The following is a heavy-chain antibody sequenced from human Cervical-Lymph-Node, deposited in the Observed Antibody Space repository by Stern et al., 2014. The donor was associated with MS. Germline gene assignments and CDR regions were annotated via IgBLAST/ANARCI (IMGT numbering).Heavy chain of an antibody. D-gene: IGHD1-1*01. CDR3: GKDLHYWSADS. Sequence: VQLVESGGGLAQPGGSLRLSCGVSGFTFSNFAMTWIRQAPGKGLEWGSGSGTDGGTHYAESVKGRFSISRDNSENTLYLQMDRLRVEDTAVYYCGKDLHYWSADSWGQGTLVTVSS. V-gene: IGHV3-23*04. J-gene: IGHJ4*02. CDR1: GFTFSNFA. CDR2: SGTDGGT.